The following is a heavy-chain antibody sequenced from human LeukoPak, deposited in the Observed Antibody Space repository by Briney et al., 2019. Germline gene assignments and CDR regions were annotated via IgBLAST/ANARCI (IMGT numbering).Heavy chain of an antibody. CDR1: GGSFSGYY. CDR3: ARDSKSSGWYGDWFDP. V-gene: IGHV4-34*01. Sequence: SETLSLTCAVYGGSFSGYYWSWIRQPPGKGLEWIGEINHSGSTNYNPSLMSRVTISVDTSKNQFSLKLSSVTAADTAVYYCARDSKSSGWYGDWFDPWGQGTLVTVSS. D-gene: IGHD6-19*01. CDR2: INHSGST. J-gene: IGHJ5*02.